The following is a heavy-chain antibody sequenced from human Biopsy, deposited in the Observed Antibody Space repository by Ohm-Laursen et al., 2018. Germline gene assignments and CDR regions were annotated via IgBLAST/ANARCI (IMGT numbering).Heavy chain of an antibody. CDR1: GFSFRNYA. D-gene: IGHD1-14*01. CDR3: VKQWGGYNFDS. J-gene: IGHJ5*01. V-gene: IGHV3-23*01. Sequence: SLRLSCTASGFSFRNYAMSWVRQAPGKGLEWVAHIDVSDYNTYYADSVRGRFTISRDNSKQMVHLEINSLTADDTAVYYCVKQWGGYNFDSWGQGTLVTVSS. CDR2: IDVSDYNT.